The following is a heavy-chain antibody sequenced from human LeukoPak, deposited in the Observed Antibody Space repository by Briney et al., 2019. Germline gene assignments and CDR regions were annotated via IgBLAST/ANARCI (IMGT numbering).Heavy chain of an antibody. CDR2: IIPIFGTA. Sequence: GASVTVSFKASGGTFSSYAISWVRQAPGQGLEWMGGIIPIFGTANYAQKFQGRVTITADKSTSTAYMELSSLRSEDTAVYYCASGSVAAAGTVEGIFDYGGQGTLVTVSS. D-gene: IGHD6-13*01. J-gene: IGHJ4*02. V-gene: IGHV1-69*06. CDR1: GGTFSSYA. CDR3: ASGSVAAAGTVEGIFDY.